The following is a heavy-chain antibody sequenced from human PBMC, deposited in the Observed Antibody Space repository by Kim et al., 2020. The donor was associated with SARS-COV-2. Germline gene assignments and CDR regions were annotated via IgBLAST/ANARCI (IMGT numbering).Heavy chain of an antibody. J-gene: IGHJ4*02. CDR2: INHSGST. CDR3: ARVPSIAARSDFDY. CDR1: GGSFSNYY. Sequence: SETLSLTCAVYGGSFSNYYWSWIRQPPGKGLEWIGEINHSGSTNYNPSLKSRVTVSVDTSKNQFSLKLSSVTAADTAVYYCARVPSIAARSDFDYWGQGTLVTVSS. D-gene: IGHD6-6*01. V-gene: IGHV4-34*01.